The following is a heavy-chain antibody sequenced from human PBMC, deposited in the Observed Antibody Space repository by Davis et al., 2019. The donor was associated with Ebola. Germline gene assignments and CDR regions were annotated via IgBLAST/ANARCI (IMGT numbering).Heavy chain of an antibody. J-gene: IGHJ5*02. Sequence: MPSETLSLTCTVSGGSISSYYWSWIRQPPGKGLEWIGYIYYSGSTNYNPSLKSLVTISVDTSKNQFSLKLSSVTAADTAVYYCARSRGAVAGNWFDPWGQGTLVTVSS. CDR1: GGSISSYY. D-gene: IGHD6-19*01. V-gene: IGHV4-59*01. CDR3: ARSRGAVAGNWFDP. CDR2: IYYSGST.